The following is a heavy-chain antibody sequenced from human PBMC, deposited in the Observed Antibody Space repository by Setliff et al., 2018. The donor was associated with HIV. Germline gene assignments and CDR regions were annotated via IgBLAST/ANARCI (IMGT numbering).Heavy chain of an antibody. CDR1: GGSISSESYY. CDR2: IYTGGSN. CDR3: ARGRGDIVLLDYTYPPDS. J-gene: IGHJ4*02. D-gene: IGHD2-8*01. Sequence: PSETLSLTCTVSGGSISSESYYWNWIRQPAGKGLEHIGHIYTGGSNNYNPSLKSRGIIAGDPSKNQFYLKMTSLTAADTAAYYCARGRGDIVLLDYTYPPDSWGQGKLVTVSS. V-gene: IGHV4-61*09.